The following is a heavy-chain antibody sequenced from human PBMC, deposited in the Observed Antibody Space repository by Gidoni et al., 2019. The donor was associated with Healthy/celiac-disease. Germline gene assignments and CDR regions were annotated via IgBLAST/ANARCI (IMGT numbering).Heavy chain of an antibody. CDR3: AGDRGIRYCSGGSCYSGSWYFDL. V-gene: IGHV4-38-2*02. CDR2: IYHSGST. J-gene: IGHJ2*01. Sequence: QVQLQESGPGLVKPSETLSLTCAVSGYSISSGYYWGWIRQPPGKGLEWIGSIYHSGSTYYNPSLKSRVTISVDTSKNQFSLKLSSVTAADTAVYYCAGDRGIRYCSGGSCYSGSWYFDLWGRGTLVTVSS. D-gene: IGHD2-15*01. CDR1: GYSISSGYY.